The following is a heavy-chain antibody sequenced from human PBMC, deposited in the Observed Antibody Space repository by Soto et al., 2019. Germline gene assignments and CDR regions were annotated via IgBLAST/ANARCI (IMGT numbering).Heavy chain of an antibody. J-gene: IGHJ4*02. CDR3: ARATYLYYGSGSYLYYFDY. V-gene: IGHV4-59*01. D-gene: IGHD3-10*01. CDR2: IYYTGST. Sequence: WTWIRQPPGKGLEWIGYIYYTGSTNYNPSLKSRVTISVDTSKNQFSLKLSSVTAADTAVYYCARATYLYYGSGSYLYYFDYWGQGTLVTVSS.